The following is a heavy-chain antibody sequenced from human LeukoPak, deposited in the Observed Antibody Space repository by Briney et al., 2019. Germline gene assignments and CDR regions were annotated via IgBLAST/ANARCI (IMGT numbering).Heavy chain of an antibody. V-gene: IGHV4-31*03. D-gene: IGHD1-26*01. CDR2: SYYSGST. J-gene: IGHJ4*02. CDR3: ARWYSGSYRIDY. Sequence: SQTLSLTCTVSGGSISSGGYYWSWIRQHPGKGLEWIGYSYYSGSTYYNPSLKSRVTISVDTSKNQFSLELSSVTAADTAVYYCARWYSGSYRIDYWGQGTLVTVSS. CDR1: GGSISSGGYY.